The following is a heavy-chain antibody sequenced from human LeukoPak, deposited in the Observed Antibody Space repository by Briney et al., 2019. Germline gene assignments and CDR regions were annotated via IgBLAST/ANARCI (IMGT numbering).Heavy chain of an antibody. J-gene: IGHJ4*02. CDR2: INQDGDEE. D-gene: IGHD5-12*01. CDR1: GFTFSNYW. V-gene: IGHV3-7*02. Sequence: GGSLRLSCATSGFTFSNYWMSWVRQAPGKGLEWVANINQDGDEENYVDSVKGRFSISRDNAKNSVDLQMHSLRAEDTALYYCARPYDSNRDHSGYGYWGRGTLVTVSS. CDR3: ARPYDSNRDHSGYGY.